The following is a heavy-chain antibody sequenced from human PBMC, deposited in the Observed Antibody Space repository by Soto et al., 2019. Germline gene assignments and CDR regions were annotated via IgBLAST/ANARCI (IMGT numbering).Heavy chain of an antibody. CDR1: GYTLTELS. CDR3: ATGDYDSSGYSPLPY. Sequence: ASVKVSCKVSGYTLTELSMHWVRQAPGKGLEWMGGFDPEDGETIYAQKFQGRVTMTEDTSTDTAYVELSSLRSEDTAVYYCATGDYDSSGYSPLPYWGQGTLVTVSS. V-gene: IGHV1-24*01. D-gene: IGHD3-22*01. CDR2: FDPEDGET. J-gene: IGHJ4*02.